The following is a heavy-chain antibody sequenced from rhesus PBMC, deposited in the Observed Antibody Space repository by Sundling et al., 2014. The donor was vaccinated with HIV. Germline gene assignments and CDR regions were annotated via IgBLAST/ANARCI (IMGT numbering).Heavy chain of an antibody. CDR1: GDSFTTNY. V-gene: IGHV4-173*01. Sequence: QVQLRESGPGLVKPSETLSLSCVVSGDSFTTNYWTWIRQSPGKGLEWLGRMSGSGAYSDYNPSLKSRLTISTDTSKSQFSLKLTSVTAADTAVYYCARWGEYYYALDSWGQGVVVTVSS. D-gene: IGHD1-32*01. CDR3: ARWGEYYYALDS. J-gene: IGHJ6*01. CDR2: MSGSGAYS.